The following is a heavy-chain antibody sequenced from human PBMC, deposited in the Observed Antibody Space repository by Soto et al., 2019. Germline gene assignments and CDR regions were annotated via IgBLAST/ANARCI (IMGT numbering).Heavy chain of an antibody. Sequence: PSETLSLTCTVSGGSISSGGYYWSWIRQHPGKGLEWIGYIYYSGSTYYNPSLKSRVTISVDTSKNQFSLKLSSVTAADTAVYYCARSRYSGYDYVDYWGQGTLVTVSS. CDR3: ARSRYSGYDYVDY. CDR1: GGSISSGGYY. J-gene: IGHJ4*02. D-gene: IGHD5-12*01. V-gene: IGHV4-31*03. CDR2: IYYSGST.